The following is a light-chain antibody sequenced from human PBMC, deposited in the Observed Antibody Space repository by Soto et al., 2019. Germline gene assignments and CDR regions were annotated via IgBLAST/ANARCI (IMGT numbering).Light chain of an antibody. V-gene: IGKV1-5*01. CDR2: GAS. CDR1: QSISSW. Sequence: DIQMTQSPSTLSASVGDRVTITCRASQSISSWLAWYQQRPRAAPKLLIYGASSLESGVPSRFSGSGSGTEFTLTISSLQPTDFATYYCQQYATSSPTFGQGTKLEI. J-gene: IGKJ2*01. CDR3: QQYATSSPT.